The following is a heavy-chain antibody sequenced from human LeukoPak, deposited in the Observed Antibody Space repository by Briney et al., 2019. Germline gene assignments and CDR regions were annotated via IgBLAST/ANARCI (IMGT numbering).Heavy chain of an antibody. CDR1: GFTFSSYA. D-gene: IGHD6-13*01. CDR3: AKDLGGSSSWYMVGNDAFDI. J-gene: IGHJ3*02. CDR2: ISGSGGST. V-gene: IGHV3-23*01. Sequence: GGSLRLSCAASGFTFSSYAMSWVRQAPGKGLEWVSAISGSGGSTYYADSVKVRFTISRDNSKNTLYLQMNSLRAEDTAVYYCAKDLGGSSSWYMVGNDAFDIWGQGTMVTVSS.